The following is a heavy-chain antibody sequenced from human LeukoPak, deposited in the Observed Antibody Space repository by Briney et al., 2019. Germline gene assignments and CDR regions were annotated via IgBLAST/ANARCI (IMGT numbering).Heavy chain of an antibody. CDR1: GLTFSSYA. J-gene: IGHJ4*02. CDR2: ISYDGSNK. CDR3: ARGLRELDFDY. D-gene: IGHD1-26*01. V-gene: IGHV3-30-3*01. Sequence: PGGSLRLSCAASGLTFSSYAMHWVRQAPGKGLEWVAVISYDGSNKYYADSVKGRFTISRDNSKNTLYLQMNSLRAEDTAVYYCARGLRELDFDYWGQGTLVTVSS.